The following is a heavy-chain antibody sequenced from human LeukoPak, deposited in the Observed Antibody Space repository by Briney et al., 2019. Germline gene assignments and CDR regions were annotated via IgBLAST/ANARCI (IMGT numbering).Heavy chain of an antibody. CDR2: ISHDGTNS. Sequence: GGSLRLSCEASGFTFSSYPIHWVRQAPGKGLDWVTVISHDGTNSYYADSVKGRFTISRDNSKNTLYLQMNSLRAEDTAVYYCARDGTYYDSSGYYYIDAFDIWGQGTMVTVSS. CDR3: ARDGTYYDSSGYYYIDAFDI. CDR1: GFTFSSYP. J-gene: IGHJ3*02. V-gene: IGHV3-30-3*01. D-gene: IGHD3-22*01.